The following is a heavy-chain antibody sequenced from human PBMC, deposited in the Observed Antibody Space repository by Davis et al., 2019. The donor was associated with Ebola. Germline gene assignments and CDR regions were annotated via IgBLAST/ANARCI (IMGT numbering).Heavy chain of an antibody. J-gene: IGHJ4*02. Sequence: SETLSLTCTVSGGSISNYYWSWIRQPPGKGLEWIGYIHYSGTTSYNPSLKSRVTISVDTSKNQFSLKLSSVTAADTAVYYCARGRRYSYGPPRYWGQGTLVTVSS. CDR2: IHYSGTT. CDR1: GGSISNYY. V-gene: IGHV4-59*12. D-gene: IGHD5-18*01. CDR3: ARGRRYSYGPPRY.